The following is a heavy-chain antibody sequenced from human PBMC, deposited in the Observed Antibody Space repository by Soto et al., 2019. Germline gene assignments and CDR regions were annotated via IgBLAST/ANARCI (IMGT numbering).Heavy chain of an antibody. Sequence: ASVKVSCKASGYTFTSYGISWVRQAPGQGLEWMGWISAYNGNTNYAQRLQGRVTMTTDTSTSTAYMELRSLRSDDTAVYYCASGRYYYDSSGYSLDYWGQGTLVTVSS. J-gene: IGHJ4*02. CDR2: ISAYNGNT. D-gene: IGHD3-22*01. V-gene: IGHV1-18*01. CDR3: ASGRYYYDSSGYSLDY. CDR1: GYTFTSYG.